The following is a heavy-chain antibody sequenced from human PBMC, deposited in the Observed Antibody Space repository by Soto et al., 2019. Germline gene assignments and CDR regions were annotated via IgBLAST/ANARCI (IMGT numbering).Heavy chain of an antibody. V-gene: IGHV3-30-3*01. J-gene: IGHJ4*02. D-gene: IGHD1-26*01. Sequence: GGSLRLSCAASGFTFSSYAMHWVRQAPGKGLEWVAVISYDGSNKYYADSVKGRFTISRDNSKNTLYLQMNSLRAEDTAVYYCARDHRGSYYDGYFDYWGQGTLVTVS. CDR1: GFTFSSYA. CDR2: ISYDGSNK. CDR3: ARDHRGSYYDGYFDY.